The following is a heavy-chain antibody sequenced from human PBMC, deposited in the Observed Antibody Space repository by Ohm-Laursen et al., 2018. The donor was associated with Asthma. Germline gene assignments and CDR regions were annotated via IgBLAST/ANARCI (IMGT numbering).Heavy chain of an antibody. J-gene: IGHJ4*02. D-gene: IGHD5-18*01. CDR1: GGFISSSSYY. CDR2: IYYSGST. V-gene: IGHV4-39*01. Sequence: SDTLSLTCTVSGGFISSSSYYWGWIRQPPGKGLEWIGSIYYSGSTYYNPSLKSRVTISVDTSKNQFSLKLSSVTAADTAVYYCAGYSFGLKNWGQGTLVTVSS. CDR3: AGYSFGLKN.